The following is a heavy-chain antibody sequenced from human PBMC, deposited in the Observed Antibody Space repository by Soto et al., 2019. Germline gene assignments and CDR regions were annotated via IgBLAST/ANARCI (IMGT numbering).Heavy chain of an antibody. Sequence: GGSLRLSCAASGFTFSSYAMHWVRQAPGKGLEWVAVISYDGSNKYYADSVKGRFTISRDNSKNTLYLQMNSLRAEDTAVYYCARDWRRSSHAFDIWGQGTMVTVSS. CDR3: ARDWRRSSHAFDI. CDR2: ISYDGSNK. J-gene: IGHJ3*02. CDR1: GFTFSSYA. D-gene: IGHD1-26*01. V-gene: IGHV3-30-3*01.